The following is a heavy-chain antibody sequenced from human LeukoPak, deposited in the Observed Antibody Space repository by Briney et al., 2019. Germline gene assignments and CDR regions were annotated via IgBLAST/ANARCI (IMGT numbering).Heavy chain of an antibody. CDR2: ISDDSAGR. CDR1: GFTFSTYA. V-gene: IGHV3-23*01. Sequence: GGSLRLSCAASGFTFSTYAMSWMRQAPGKGLEWVSAISDDSAGRYYADSVKGRFTISRDNSKNTMYLQMNGLRVEDTATYYCARKTDSSFGEWGQGTLVTVSS. D-gene: IGHD2-21*01. J-gene: IGHJ4*02. CDR3: ARKTDSSFGE.